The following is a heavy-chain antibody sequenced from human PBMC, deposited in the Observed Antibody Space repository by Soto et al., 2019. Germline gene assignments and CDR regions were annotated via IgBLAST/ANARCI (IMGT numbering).Heavy chain of an antibody. V-gene: IGHV3-23*01. D-gene: IGHD3-10*01. CDR2: ISGSGGST. J-gene: IGHJ3*02. Sequence: EVQLLESGGGLVQPGGSLRLSCAASGFTFSSYAMSWVRQAPGKGLEWVSAISGSGGSTYYADSVKGRFTISRDNSKNTLYLQMNSLRAEDTAVYYCAKDLRITRVRGVISPDAFDIWGQGTMVTVSS. CDR1: GFTFSSYA. CDR3: AKDLRITRVRGVISPDAFDI.